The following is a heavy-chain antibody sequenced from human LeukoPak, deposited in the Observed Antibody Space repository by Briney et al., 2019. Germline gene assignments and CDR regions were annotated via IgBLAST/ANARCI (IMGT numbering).Heavy chain of an antibody. J-gene: IGHJ6*03. CDR3: AKDAYSSGWFPYYYYYYMDV. CDR2: ISSSGTV. Sequence: GGSLRLSCAASGFTFSSHEMNWVRQGPGKGLEWVSHISSSGTVEYADSVKGRFTISRDNAKNSLYLEMNSLRAEDTAVYYCAKDAYSSGWFPYYYYYYMDVWGKGTTVTISS. CDR1: GFTFSSHE. V-gene: IGHV3-48*03. D-gene: IGHD6-19*01.